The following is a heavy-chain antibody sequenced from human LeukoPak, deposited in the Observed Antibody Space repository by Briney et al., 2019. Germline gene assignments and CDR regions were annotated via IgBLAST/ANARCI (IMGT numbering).Heavy chain of an antibody. V-gene: IGHV1-8*03. CDR2: MNPNSGNT. Sequence: ASVKVSCKASGYTFTSYDINWVRQATGQGLEWMGWMNPNSGNTGYAQKFQGRVTITRNTSISTAYMELSSLRSEDTAVYYCARGARLKTYYYDSSGYYYGLDYWGQGTLVTVSS. J-gene: IGHJ4*02. D-gene: IGHD3-22*01. CDR1: GYTFTSYD. CDR3: ARGARLKTYYYDSSGYYYGLDY.